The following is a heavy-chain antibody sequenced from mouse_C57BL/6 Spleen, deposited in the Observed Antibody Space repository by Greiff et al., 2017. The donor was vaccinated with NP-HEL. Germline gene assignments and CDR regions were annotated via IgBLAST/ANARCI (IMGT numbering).Heavy chain of an antibody. J-gene: IGHJ2*01. CDR1: GYTFTSYW. V-gene: IGHV1-64*01. D-gene: IGHD1-1*01. CDR2: IHPNSGST. Sequence: VKLQQPGAELVKPGASVKLSCKASGYTFTSYWMHWVKQRPGQGLEWIGMIHPNSGSTNYNEKFKSKATLTVDKSSSTAYMQLSSLTSEDSAVYYCARGDYGSSYDFDYWGQGTTLTVSS. CDR3: ARGDYGSSYDFDY.